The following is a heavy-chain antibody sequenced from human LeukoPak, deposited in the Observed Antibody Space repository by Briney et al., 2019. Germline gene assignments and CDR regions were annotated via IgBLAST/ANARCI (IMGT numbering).Heavy chain of an antibody. CDR3: ARLTRLSTSPDRYYLDY. CDR1: GDSISSYY. D-gene: IGHD6-6*01. J-gene: IGHJ4*02. CDR2: IYTSGGT. V-gene: IGHV4-4*09. Sequence: SETLSLTCTVSGDSISSYYWSWLRQPPGKGLEWIGYIYTSGGTNYIPSLKGRVTISIDTSKNQFSLELSSVTAADSAVYYCARLTRLSTSPDRYYLDYWGQGTLVTVSS.